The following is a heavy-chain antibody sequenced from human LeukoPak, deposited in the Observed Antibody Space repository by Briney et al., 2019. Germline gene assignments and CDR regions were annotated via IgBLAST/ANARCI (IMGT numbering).Heavy chain of an antibody. CDR2: IHHSGST. V-gene: IGHV4-34*01. J-gene: IGHJ4*02. D-gene: IGHD3-22*01. CDR1: GGSFSGYY. CDR3: ASSRLEDSSGYYYFDY. Sequence: PSETLSLTCAVYGGSFSGYYWSWIRQPPGKGLEWIGEIHHSGSTNYNPSLKSRVTISVDTSKNQFSLKLSSVTAADTAVYYCASSRLEDSSGYYYFDYWGQGTLVTVSS.